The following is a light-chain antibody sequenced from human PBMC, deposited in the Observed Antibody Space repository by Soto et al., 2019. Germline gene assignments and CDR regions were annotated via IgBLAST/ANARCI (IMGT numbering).Light chain of an antibody. CDR3: QQYYSYPWT. CDR2: KAS. Sequence: DIQMTQSPSTLSASVGDRVAITCRARQCINNLLVWYQQKPGKAPKLLIYKASRLESGVPSRFSGSGSGTEFTLTISILQPDDFATYYCQQYYSYPWTFGQGTKVEIK. CDR1: QCINNL. V-gene: IGKV1-5*03. J-gene: IGKJ1*01.